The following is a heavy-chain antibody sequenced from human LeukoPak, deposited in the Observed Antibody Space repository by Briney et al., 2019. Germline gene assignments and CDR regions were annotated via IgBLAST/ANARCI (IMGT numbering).Heavy chain of an antibody. V-gene: IGHV4-39*01. CDR1: GGSISSSSYY. J-gene: IGHJ4*02. Sequence: SETLSLTCTVSGGSISSSSYYWGWIRQPPGKGLEWIGSIYYSGSTYYNPSLKSRVTISVDTSKNQFSLKLSSVTAADTAVYYCASTRRNSYFDYWGQGTLVTVSS. CDR2: IYYSGST. D-gene: IGHD1-14*01. CDR3: ASTRRNSYFDY.